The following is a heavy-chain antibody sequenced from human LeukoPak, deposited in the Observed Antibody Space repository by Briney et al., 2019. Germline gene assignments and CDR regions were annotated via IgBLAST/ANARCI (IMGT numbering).Heavy chain of an antibody. CDR1: GFTFSSYR. CDR3: ASNPSGYGLKRDY. Sequence: GGSLRLSCAASGFTFSSYRMNWVRQAPGKGLEWVSSISSSSSYIYYADSVKGRFTISRDNAKNSLYLQMNSLRAEDTAVYYCASNPSGYGLKRDYWGQGTLVTVSS. V-gene: IGHV3-21*01. CDR2: ISSSSSYI. J-gene: IGHJ4*02. D-gene: IGHD5-12*01.